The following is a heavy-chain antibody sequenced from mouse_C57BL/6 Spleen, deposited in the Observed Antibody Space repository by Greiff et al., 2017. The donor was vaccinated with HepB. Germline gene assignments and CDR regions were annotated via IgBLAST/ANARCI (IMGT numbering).Heavy chain of an antibody. D-gene: IGHD1-1*01. Sequence: EVHLVESGGGLVKPGGSLKLSCAASGFTFSDYGMHWVRQAPEKGLEWVAYISSGSSTIYYADTVKGRFTISRDNAKNTLFLQMTSLTSEDTAMYYCARFGDYYGSWFAYWGQGTLVTVSA. CDR2: ISSGSSTI. J-gene: IGHJ3*01. V-gene: IGHV5-17*01. CDR3: ARFGDYYGSWFAY. CDR1: GFTFSDYG.